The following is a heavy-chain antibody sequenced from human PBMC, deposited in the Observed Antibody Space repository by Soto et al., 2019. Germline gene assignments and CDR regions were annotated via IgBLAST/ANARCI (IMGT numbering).Heavy chain of an antibody. Sequence: GGSLRLSCAASGFTFSSYAMHWVRQAPGKGLEWVAVISYDGSNKYYADSVKGRFTISRDNSKNTLYLQMNSLRAEDTAVYYCARDRYHCSGGSCYLGIIDYWGQGTLVTVSS. CDR3: ARDRYHCSGGSCYLGIIDY. V-gene: IGHV3-30-3*01. J-gene: IGHJ4*02. D-gene: IGHD2-15*01. CDR2: ISYDGSNK. CDR1: GFTFSSYA.